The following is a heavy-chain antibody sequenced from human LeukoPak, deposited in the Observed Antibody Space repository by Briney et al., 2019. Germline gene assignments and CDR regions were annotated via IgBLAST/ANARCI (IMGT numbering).Heavy chain of an antibody. V-gene: IGHV3-21*01. CDR1: GFTFSSYS. D-gene: IGHD2-15*01. CDR2: ISSSSSYI. J-gene: IGHJ4*02. CDR3: ARVWEGIGGYCSGGSCYSIDY. Sequence: GGSLRLSCAASGFTFSSYSMNWVRQAPGKGLEWVSSISSSSSYIYYADSVKGRFTISRDNARNSLYLQMNSLRAEDTAVYYCARVWEGIGGYCSGGSCYSIDYWGQGTLATVSS.